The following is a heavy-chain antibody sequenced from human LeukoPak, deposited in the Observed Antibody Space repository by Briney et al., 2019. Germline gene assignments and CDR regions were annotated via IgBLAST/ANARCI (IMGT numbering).Heavy chain of an antibody. D-gene: IGHD2-8*01. CDR1: GFTFSSYG. V-gene: IGHV3-30*18. CDR3: AKDRYCTNGVCALDY. CDR2: ISYDGSNK. Sequence: GGSLRLSCAASGFTFSSYGMHWVRQAPGKGLEWVAVISYDGSNKYYADSVKGRFTISRDNSKNTLYLQMNSLRAEDTAVYYCAKDRYCTNGVCALDYWGQGTLVTVSS. J-gene: IGHJ4*02.